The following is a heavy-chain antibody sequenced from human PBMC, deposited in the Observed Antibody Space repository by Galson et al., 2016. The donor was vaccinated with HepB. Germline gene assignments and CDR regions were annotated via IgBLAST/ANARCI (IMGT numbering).Heavy chain of an antibody. V-gene: IGHV1-2*04. D-gene: IGHD6-6*01. CDR3: AREGGYSSSSGYFYYGMDV. J-gene: IGHJ6*02. CDR1: GYTFTGYY. CDR2: ISPNSGGT. Sequence: SVKVSCKASGYTFTGYYMHWVRQAPGQGLDWMGWISPNSGGTNYAQKFQGWVTMTRDTSISTAYMELSRLRSDDTAVYYCAREGGYSSSSGYFYYGMDVWGQGTTVTVAS.